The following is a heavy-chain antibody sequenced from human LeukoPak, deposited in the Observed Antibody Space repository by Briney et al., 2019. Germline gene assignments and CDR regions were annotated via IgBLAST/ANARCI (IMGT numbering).Heavy chain of an antibody. D-gene: IGHD3-22*01. CDR1: GGSISSYY. CDR2: IYTSGST. J-gene: IGHJ4*02. CDR3: ARQTYYYDSSGYFFYYFDH. V-gene: IGHV4-4*09. Sequence: PSETLSLTCTVSGGSISSYYWSWIRQPPGKGLEWIGYIYTSGSTNYNPSLKSRVTISVDTSKNQFSLKLSSVTAADTAVYYCARQTYYYDSSGYFFYYFDHWGQGTLVTVSS.